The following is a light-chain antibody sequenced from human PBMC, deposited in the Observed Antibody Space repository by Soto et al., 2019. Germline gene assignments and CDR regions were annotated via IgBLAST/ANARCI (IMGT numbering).Light chain of an antibody. CDR2: EGS. J-gene: IGLJ1*01. Sequence: QSVLTQPASVSGSPGQSITISCTGTSSDVGGYNLVSWYQQPPGKAPKLMIYEGSKRPSGVSNRFSGSKSGNTASLTISGLQAEDEADYYCCAYAGRSTYVFGTGTKVTV. CDR3: CAYAGRSTYV. V-gene: IGLV2-23*01. CDR1: SSDVGGYNL.